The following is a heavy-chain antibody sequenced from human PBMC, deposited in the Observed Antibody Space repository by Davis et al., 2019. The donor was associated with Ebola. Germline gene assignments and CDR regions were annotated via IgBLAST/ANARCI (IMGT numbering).Heavy chain of an antibody. CDR3: ARARVNYGGGGPFDY. D-gene: IGHD3-16*01. Sequence: AASVKVSCKASGGSFSNYAITWVRQAPGQGREWMGGFIPVFGTVNYAQKFQDRVTIAADESTNTAYMELRGLKSDDTAVYFCARARVNYGGGGPFDYWGLGTLVTVSS. J-gene: IGHJ4*02. V-gene: IGHV1-69*13. CDR2: FIPVFGTV. CDR1: GGSFSNYA.